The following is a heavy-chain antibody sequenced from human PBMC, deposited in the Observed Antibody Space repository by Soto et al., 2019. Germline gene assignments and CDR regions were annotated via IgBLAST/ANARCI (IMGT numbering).Heavy chain of an antibody. CDR2: ISGSGGST. D-gene: IGHD6-13*01. J-gene: IGHJ4*02. Sequence: GGSLRLSCAASGFTFSSYAMSWVRQAPGKGLEWVSAISGSGGSTYYADSVKGRFTISRDNSKNTLYLQMNSLRAEDTAVYYCAKGFSSSWYFEQKDSPSLFDYWGQGTLVTVSS. CDR3: AKGFSSSWYFEQKDSPSLFDY. CDR1: GFTFSSYA. V-gene: IGHV3-23*01.